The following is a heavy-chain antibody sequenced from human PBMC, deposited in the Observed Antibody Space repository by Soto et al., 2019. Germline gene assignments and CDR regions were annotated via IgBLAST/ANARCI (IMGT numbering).Heavy chain of an antibody. CDR2: IVVGSGNT. J-gene: IGHJ4*02. CDR3: AAGFGGYYDSSGYYLPDY. V-gene: IGHV1-58*01. D-gene: IGHD3-22*01. Sequence: GASLKVSCKASGFTFTSSAVQWVRQARGQRLEWIGWIVVGSGNTNYAQKFQERVTITRDMSTSTAYMELSSLRSEDTAVYYCAAGFGGYYDSSGYYLPDYWGQGTLVTVSS. CDR1: GFTFTSSA.